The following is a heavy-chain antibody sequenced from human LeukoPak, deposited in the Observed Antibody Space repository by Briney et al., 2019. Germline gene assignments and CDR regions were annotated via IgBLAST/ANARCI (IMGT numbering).Heavy chain of an antibody. CDR3: AKGGYFDWLLGDY. CDR1: GFPFDDYA. V-gene: IGHV3-43*02. CDR2: ISGDGGST. Sequence: SGGSLRLSCAASGFPFDDYAMHWVRQAPGKGLEWVSLISGDGGSTFYADSVKGRFTISRDNSKNSLYLQMNSLTTGDTALYFCAKGGYFDWLLGDYWGQGTLVTVSS. D-gene: IGHD3-9*01. J-gene: IGHJ4*02.